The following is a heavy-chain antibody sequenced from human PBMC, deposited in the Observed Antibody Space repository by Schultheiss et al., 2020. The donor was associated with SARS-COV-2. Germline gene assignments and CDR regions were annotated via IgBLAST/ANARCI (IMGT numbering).Heavy chain of an antibody. V-gene: IGHV3-21*01. Sequence: GGSLRLSCAASGFTFSSYSMNWVRQAPGKGLEWVSSISSSSSYIYYADSVKGRFTISRDNAKNSLYLQMNSLRAEDTAVYYCARAGVTMHYDSSEDAFDIWGQGTMVTVS. CDR1: GFTFSSYS. D-gene: IGHD3-22*01. J-gene: IGHJ3*02. CDR3: ARAGVTMHYDSSEDAFDI. CDR2: ISSSSSYI.